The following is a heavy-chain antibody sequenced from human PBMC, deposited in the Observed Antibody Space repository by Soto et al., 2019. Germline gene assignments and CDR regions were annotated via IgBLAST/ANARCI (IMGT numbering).Heavy chain of an antibody. CDR2: INPSGTST. D-gene: IGHD5-18*01. Sequence: QVQLVQSGAEVKKPGASVKVSCKTSGYTFTSYYMHWVRQAPGQGLEWMGIINPSGTSTSYAQKFQGRVPMTTDTSASTVYMELSSLRSADPAVYSCARGVHADTGHFDYWGQGTLVTVSS. V-gene: IGHV1-46*01. CDR1: GYTFTSYY. CDR3: ARGVHADTGHFDY. J-gene: IGHJ4*02.